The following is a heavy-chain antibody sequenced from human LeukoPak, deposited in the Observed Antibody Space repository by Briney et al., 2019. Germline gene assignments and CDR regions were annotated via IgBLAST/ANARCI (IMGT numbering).Heavy chain of an antibody. Sequence: GASVKVSCKASGYTFTSYGISWVRQAPGQGLEWTGWISAYNGNTNYAQKLQGRVTMTTDTSTSTAYMELRSLRSDDTAVYYCARDWQPGYSSGWYSGWGQGTLVTVSS. J-gene: IGHJ4*02. CDR2: ISAYNGNT. D-gene: IGHD6-19*01. CDR3: ARDWQPGYSSGWYSG. V-gene: IGHV1-18*01. CDR1: GYTFTSYG.